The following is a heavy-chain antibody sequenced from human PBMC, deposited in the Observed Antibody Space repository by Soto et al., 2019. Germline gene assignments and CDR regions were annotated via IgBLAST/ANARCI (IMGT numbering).Heavy chain of an antibody. J-gene: IGHJ4*02. Sequence: QVQLVESGGGVVQPGRSLRLSCAASGFTFSSYGMHWVRQAPGKGLEWVAVISYDGSNKYYADSVKGRFTISRDNSKNTLYLQMNSLRAEDTAVYYCAKSKYYYGSGSDSPFDYWGQGTLVTVSS. CDR2: ISYDGSNK. CDR1: GFTFSSYG. V-gene: IGHV3-30*18. D-gene: IGHD3-10*01. CDR3: AKSKYYYGSGSDSPFDY.